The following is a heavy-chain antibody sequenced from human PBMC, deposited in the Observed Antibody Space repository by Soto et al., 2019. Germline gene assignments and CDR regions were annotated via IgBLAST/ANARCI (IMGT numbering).Heavy chain of an antibody. CDR3: ARLRKRRYCSSTSCSAFDP. J-gene: IGHJ5*02. V-gene: IGHV4-34*01. D-gene: IGHD2-2*01. Sequence: SETLSLTCSVYGGSFSGYYWSWIRQPPGKGLEWIGEINHSGSTNYNPSLKSRVTISVDTSKNQFSLKLSSVTAADTAVYYCARLRKRRYCSSTSCSAFDPWGQGTLVTVSS. CDR2: INHSGST. CDR1: GGSFSGYY.